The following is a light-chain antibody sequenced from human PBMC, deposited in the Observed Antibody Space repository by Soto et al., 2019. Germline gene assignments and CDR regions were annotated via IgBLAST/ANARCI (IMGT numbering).Light chain of an antibody. Sequence: EIVLTQSPGTLSLSPGERATLSCRASQSVSSSYLAWYQRKPGQAPKLLIYGASSRATGIPDRFSGSGPGTDFTLTISRLEPEDSAVYYCQQYGSSPLTFGGGTKVDIK. CDR2: GAS. CDR1: QSVSSSY. CDR3: QQYGSSPLT. J-gene: IGKJ4*01. V-gene: IGKV3-20*01.